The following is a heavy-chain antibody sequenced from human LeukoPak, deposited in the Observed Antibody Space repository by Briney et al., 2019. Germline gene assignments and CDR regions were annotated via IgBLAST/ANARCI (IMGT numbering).Heavy chain of an antibody. CDR1: GFTVSSNY. J-gene: IGHJ4*02. CDR2: ISGNGATT. Sequence: GGSLRLSCAASGFTVSSNYMSWVRQAPGKGLEWVSAISGNGATTYYADSVKGRFTISRDNSKKTLYLQMNSLSAEDTAVYYCAKLPRIAAAALVVDYWGQGTLVTVSS. D-gene: IGHD6-13*01. V-gene: IGHV3-23*01. CDR3: AKLPRIAAAALVVDY.